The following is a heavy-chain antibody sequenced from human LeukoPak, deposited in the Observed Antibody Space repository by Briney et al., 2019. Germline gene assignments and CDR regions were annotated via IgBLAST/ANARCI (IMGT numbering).Heavy chain of an antibody. CDR3: ARDNPGTGYSSSWYQLALHYYYGMDV. J-gene: IGHJ6*02. CDR2: ISAYNGNT. CDR1: GYTFTSYG. Sequence: ASVKVSCKASGYTFTSYGISWVRQAPGQGLEWMGWISAYNGNTNYAQKLQGRVTMTTDTSTSTAYMELRSLRSDDTAVYYCARDNPGTGYSSSWYQLALHYYYGMDVWCQGTTVTVSS. V-gene: IGHV1-18*01. D-gene: IGHD6-13*01.